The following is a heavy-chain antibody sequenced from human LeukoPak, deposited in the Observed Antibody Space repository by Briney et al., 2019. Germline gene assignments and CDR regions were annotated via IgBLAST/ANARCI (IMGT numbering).Heavy chain of an antibody. CDR1: GFTFSNYW. Sequence: GGSLRLSCAASGFTFSNYWMHWVRQAPGKGLVWVSRINSDGCSTSYAGSVKGRFTISRDNSKNTLYLQMNSLRAEDTAVYYCAKVSWSGNYIGYFDYWGQGTLVTVSS. CDR2: INSDGCST. D-gene: IGHD3-3*01. J-gene: IGHJ4*02. V-gene: IGHV3-74*01. CDR3: AKVSWSGNYIGYFDY.